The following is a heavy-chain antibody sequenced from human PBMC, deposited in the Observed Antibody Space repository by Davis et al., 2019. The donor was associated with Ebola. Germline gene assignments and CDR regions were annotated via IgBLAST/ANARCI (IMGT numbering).Heavy chain of an antibody. V-gene: IGHV1-2*06. CDR3: TRDDTVPFDY. D-gene: IGHD4-17*01. Sequence: ASVKVSCKASGYTFTGYYIHWVRQAPGQRLEWMGRINPNSGDTNFVQKFQGRVTMTRDTSISTAYMELSRLRSDDTAVYYCTRDDTVPFDYWGQGTLVTVSS. CDR2: INPNSGDT. CDR1: GYTFTGYY. J-gene: IGHJ4*02.